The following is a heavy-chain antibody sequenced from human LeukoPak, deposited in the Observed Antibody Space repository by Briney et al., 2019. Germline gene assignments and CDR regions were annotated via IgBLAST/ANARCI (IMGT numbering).Heavy chain of an antibody. CDR3: ARVGYSSSWLNWFDP. V-gene: IGHV4-30-2*01. CDR1: GGSISSGGYS. D-gene: IGHD6-13*01. CDR2: IYHSGST. Sequence: SETLSLTCAVSGGSISSGGYSWSWIRQPPGKGLEWIGYIYHSGSTYYNPSLKSRVTISVDRSKNQFSLKLSSVTAADTAVYYCARVGYSSSWLNWFDPWGQGTLVTVSS. J-gene: IGHJ5*02.